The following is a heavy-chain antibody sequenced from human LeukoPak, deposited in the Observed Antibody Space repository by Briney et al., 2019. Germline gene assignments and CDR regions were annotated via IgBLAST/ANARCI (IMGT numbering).Heavy chain of an antibody. V-gene: IGHV4-34*01. J-gene: IGHJ4*02. Sequence: SETLSLTCAVYGGSFSGYYWSWIRQPPGKGLEWIGEINHSGSTNYNPSLKSRVTISVDTSKNQFSLNLSSVTAADTAVYYCARLQVDYYGSVPFDCWGQGALVTVSS. CDR1: GGSFSGYY. CDR3: ARLQVDYYGSVPFDC. CDR2: INHSGST. D-gene: IGHD3-10*01.